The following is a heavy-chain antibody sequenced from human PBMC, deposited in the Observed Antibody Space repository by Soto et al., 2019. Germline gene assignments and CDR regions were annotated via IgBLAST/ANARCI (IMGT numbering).Heavy chain of an antibody. J-gene: IGHJ4*02. D-gene: IGHD3-10*01. CDR3: LGDFKDIQVSY. CDR2: VIPILGTA. V-gene: IGHV1-69*13. CDR1: GRTFSSYA. Sequence: SVKVSRMASGRTFSSYAISWVRQAPGQGLEWKGGVIPILGTANYAQKFQGRVTITADESTSTAYMELSSLRSEDTAVYYCLGDFKDIQVSYWGQGTLVTVSS.